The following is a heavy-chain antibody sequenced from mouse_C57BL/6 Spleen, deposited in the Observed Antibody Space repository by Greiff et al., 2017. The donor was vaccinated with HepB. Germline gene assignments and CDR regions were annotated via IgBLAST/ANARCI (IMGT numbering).Heavy chain of an antibody. CDR2: ISNGGGST. J-gene: IGHJ4*01. D-gene: IGHD1-1*01. Sequence: EVQVVESGGGLVQPGGSLKLSCAASGFTFSDYYMYWVRQTPEKRLEWVAYISNGGGSTYYPDTVKGRFTISRDNAKNTLYLQMSRLKSEDTAMYYCARPYYYGSSRMAMDYWGQGTSVTVSS. V-gene: IGHV5-12*01. CDR1: GFTFSDYY. CDR3: ARPYYYGSSRMAMDY.